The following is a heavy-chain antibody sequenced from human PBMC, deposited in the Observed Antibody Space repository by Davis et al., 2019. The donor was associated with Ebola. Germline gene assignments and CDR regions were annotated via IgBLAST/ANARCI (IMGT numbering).Heavy chain of an antibody. CDR2: ISSSSTYI. V-gene: IGHV3-21*01. D-gene: IGHD7-27*01. CDR1: GFTFSTYN. J-gene: IGHJ3*02. CDR3: ARDRGAGKNWGTHFDI. Sequence: PGGSLRLSCAASGFTFSTYNMNWIRQAPGKGLEWVSSISSSSTYIYYADSVKGRFTISRDNAKNSLYLQMNSLTADDTAVYFCARDRGAGKNWGTHFDIWGQGTMVTLSS.